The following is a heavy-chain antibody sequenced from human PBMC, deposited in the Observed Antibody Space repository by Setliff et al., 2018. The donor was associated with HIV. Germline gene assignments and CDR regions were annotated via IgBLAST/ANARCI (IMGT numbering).Heavy chain of an antibody. Sequence: SETLSLTCAVYGGSFSDYYWSWIRQPPGKGLEWIGEIYHSGSTYYNPSLKSRVIISLDTSKNHLSLKLSSVTAADTAVYYCARPAPRGYSYGHYYFDYWGQGTLVTVSS. J-gene: IGHJ4*02. D-gene: IGHD5-18*01. V-gene: IGHV4-34*01. CDR1: GGSFSDYY. CDR3: ARPAPRGYSYGHYYFDY. CDR2: IYHSGST.